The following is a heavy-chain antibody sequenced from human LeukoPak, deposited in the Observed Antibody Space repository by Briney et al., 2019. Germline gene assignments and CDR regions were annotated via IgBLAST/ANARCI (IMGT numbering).Heavy chain of an antibody. CDR2: IYYSGST. Sequence: SETLSLTCTVSGGSISSYYWSWMRQPPGKGLEWIGYIYYSGSTNYNPSLKSRVTISVDTSKNQFSLKLSSVTAADTAVYYCARVDGGSYQDFDYWGQGTLVTVSS. V-gene: IGHV4-59*01. D-gene: IGHD1-26*01. CDR3: ARVDGGSYQDFDY. CDR1: GGSISSYY. J-gene: IGHJ4*02.